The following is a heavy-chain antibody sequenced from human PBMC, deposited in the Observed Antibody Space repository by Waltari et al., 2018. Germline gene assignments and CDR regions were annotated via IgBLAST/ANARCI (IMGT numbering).Heavy chain of an antibody. CDR2: IYPGDSDT. CDR1: GYIFTSHW. D-gene: IGHD3-22*01. V-gene: IGHV5-51*01. J-gene: IGHJ3*02. Sequence: EVQLVQSGAEVKKPGESLKISCKGSGYIFTSHWIGWVRPTPGKGLEWRGCIYPGDSDTRYSPSFQGQVTISADKSISTAYLQWSSLKASDTAMYYCASRRENSSGYYRQNAFDIWGQGTMVTVSS. CDR3: ASRRENSSGYYRQNAFDI.